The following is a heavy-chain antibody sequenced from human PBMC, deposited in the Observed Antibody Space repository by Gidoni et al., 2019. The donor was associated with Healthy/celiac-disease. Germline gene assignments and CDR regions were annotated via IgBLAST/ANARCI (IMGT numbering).Heavy chain of an antibody. CDR2: ISGSGGST. CDR3: AKSRNPQWEPSFDY. CDR1: GFTFSSYA. Sequence: EVQLLESGGGLVRPGGSLRLSCAASGFTFSSYAMSWVRQAPGKGLGWFSAISGSGGSTYYADSVKGRFTISRDNSKNTLYLKMNSLRAEDTAVYYCAKSRNPQWEPSFDYWGQGTLVTVSS. D-gene: IGHD1-26*01. V-gene: IGHV3-23*01. J-gene: IGHJ4*02.